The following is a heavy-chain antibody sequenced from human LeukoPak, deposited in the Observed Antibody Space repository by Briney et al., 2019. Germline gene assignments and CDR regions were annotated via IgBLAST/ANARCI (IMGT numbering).Heavy chain of an antibody. J-gene: IGHJ4*02. D-gene: IGHD2-15*01. CDR2: ISSTSTYT. V-gene: IGHV3-11*05. CDR3: AKEFRSGGSCNLDY. CDR1: GFTFSDYY. Sequence: PGGSLRLSCAASGFTFSDYYMSWVRQAPGKGLEWVSYISSTSTYTNYADSVKGRFTISRDNAKNSLYLQMNGLRAEDTAVYYCAKEFRSGGSCNLDYWGQGTLVTVSS.